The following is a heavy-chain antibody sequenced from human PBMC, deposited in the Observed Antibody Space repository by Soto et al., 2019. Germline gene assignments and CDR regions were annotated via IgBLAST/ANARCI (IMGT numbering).Heavy chain of an antibody. D-gene: IGHD2-15*01. Sequence: QLQLQESGPGLVRPSETLSLTCTVSGGSIANNNYFWGWVRQPPGKGLEWIGSAAYSGGTYKNPSLKSRVTVSVDTSKNQFSLKLTSVTAADTAVYYCEKVVVGATSHSDFDSWGQGTLVTVSS. CDR1: GGSIANNNYF. CDR3: EKVVVGATSHSDFDS. J-gene: IGHJ4*02. V-gene: IGHV4-39*01. CDR2: AAYSGGT.